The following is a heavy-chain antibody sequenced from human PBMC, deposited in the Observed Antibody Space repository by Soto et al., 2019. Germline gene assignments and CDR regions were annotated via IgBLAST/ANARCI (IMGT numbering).Heavy chain of an antibody. CDR2: ISSSGTTK. Sequence: QVHLVESGGGLVKPGGSLRLSCAASEFTFSDYYMTWIRQAPGKGLEWVSYISSSGTTKYYADSVEGRFTISRDNAESSLYLQMNSLRAEDTAVYYCARATDFWSHMDVWGQGTTVTVSS. V-gene: IGHV3-11*01. D-gene: IGHD3-3*01. CDR3: ARATDFWSHMDV. CDR1: EFTFSDYY. J-gene: IGHJ6*02.